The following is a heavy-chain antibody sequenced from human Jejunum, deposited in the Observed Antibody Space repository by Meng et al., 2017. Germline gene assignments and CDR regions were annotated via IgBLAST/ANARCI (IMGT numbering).Heavy chain of an antibody. CDR2: ISTSCDTI. D-gene: IGHD3-22*01. V-gene: IGHV3-48*03. CDR1: GFTFPSYE. Sequence: GGSLRLSCVVSGFTFPSYEMNWVRQAPGKALGWVSYISTSCDTIYYTDSVKGRFTISRDNAKNSLYRQRDTLRAEDTAVYYCAREKLNAVNYYDNSGYFDYWGQGALVTVSS. J-gene: IGHJ4*02. CDR3: AREKLNAVNYYDNSGYFDY.